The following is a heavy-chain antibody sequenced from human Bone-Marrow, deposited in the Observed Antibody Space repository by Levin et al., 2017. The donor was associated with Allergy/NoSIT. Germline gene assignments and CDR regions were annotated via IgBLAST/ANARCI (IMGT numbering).Heavy chain of an antibody. J-gene: IGHJ4*02. CDR1: GYTFHTHW. CDR2: ISPASSQA. Sequence: GESLKISCKTSGYTFHTHWIGWLRQMPGKGLEWMGNISPASSQATYRPSFQDQVTMSVDESTKTAYLKWGSLKASDSAMYYCARGSYDFWTGNYQSFDNWGQGTLVTVSS. D-gene: IGHD3/OR15-3a*01. CDR3: ARGSYDFWTGNYQSFDN. V-gene: IGHV5-51*01.